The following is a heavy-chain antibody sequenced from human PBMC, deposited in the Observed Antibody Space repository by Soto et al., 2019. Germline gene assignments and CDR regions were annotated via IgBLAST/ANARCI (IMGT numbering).Heavy chain of an antibody. Sequence: SETLSLTCTVSGGSISSSSYYWGWIRQPPGKGLEWIGSIYYSGSTYYNPSLKSRVTISVDTSKNQFSLKLSSVTAADTAVYYCARLGYCSSTSCWEYYDYVWGSYRSRQDWFDPWGQGTLVTVSS. CDR2: IYYSGST. J-gene: IGHJ5*02. CDR3: ARLGYCSSTSCWEYYDYVWGSYRSRQDWFDP. V-gene: IGHV4-39*01. D-gene: IGHD3-16*02. CDR1: GGSISSSSYY.